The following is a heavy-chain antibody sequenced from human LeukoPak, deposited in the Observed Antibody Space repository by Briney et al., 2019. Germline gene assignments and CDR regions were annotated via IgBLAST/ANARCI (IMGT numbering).Heavy chain of an antibody. CDR2: IYYSGST. V-gene: IGHV4-39*01. CDR3: ARGPNSTTMVRGAHYYFDY. J-gene: IGHJ4*02. D-gene: IGHD3-10*01. Sequence: SETLSLTCTVSGGSISSSSYYWGWIRQPPGKGLEWIGSIYYSGSTYYNPSLKSRVTISVDTSKNQFSLKLSSVTAADTAVYYCARGPNSTTMVRGAHYYFDYWGQGTLVTVSS. CDR1: GGSISSSSYY.